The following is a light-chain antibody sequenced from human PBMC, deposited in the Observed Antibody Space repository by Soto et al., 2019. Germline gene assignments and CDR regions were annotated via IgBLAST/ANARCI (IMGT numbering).Light chain of an antibody. CDR1: QNITTW. J-gene: IGKJ2*01. CDR2: KAS. V-gene: IGKV1-5*03. CDR3: QQYNGHPYT. Sequence: DIQMTQSPSTLSASVGDRVTITCRASQNITTWLAWYQQRPGKAPKFLIYKASSLGSGVPSRFSGSGSGIEFTLTISSLQPDDFANYYCQQYNGHPYTFGQGTKLEIK.